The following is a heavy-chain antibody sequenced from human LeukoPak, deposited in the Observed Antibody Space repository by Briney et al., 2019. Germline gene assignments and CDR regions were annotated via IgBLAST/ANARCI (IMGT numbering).Heavy chain of an antibody. CDR1: GFTFSDYW. D-gene: IGHD4-11*01. CDR3: AKDYSNYPYYFDY. CDR2: ISGSGGST. J-gene: IGHJ4*02. Sequence: PGGSLRLSCAASGFTFSDYWMSWMRQAPGKGLEWVSAISGSGGSTYYADSVKGRFTISRDNSKNTLYLQMNSLRAEDTAVYYCAKDYSNYPYYFDYWGQGTLVTVSS. V-gene: IGHV3-23*01.